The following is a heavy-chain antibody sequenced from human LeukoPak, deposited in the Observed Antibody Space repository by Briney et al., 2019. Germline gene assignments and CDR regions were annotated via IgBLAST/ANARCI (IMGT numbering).Heavy chain of an antibody. D-gene: IGHD5-18*01. CDR1: GFTFSSYA. J-gene: IGHJ6*03. CDR3: AKDLDGYSYGYTYCYYYYMDV. V-gene: IGHV3-23*01. Sequence: GGSLRLSCAASGFTFSSYAMSWVRQAPGKGLEWVSAISGSGGSTYYADSVKGRFTISRDNSKNTLYLQMNSLRAEDTAVYYCAKDLDGYSYGYTYCYYYYMDVWGKGTTVTVSS. CDR2: ISGSGGST.